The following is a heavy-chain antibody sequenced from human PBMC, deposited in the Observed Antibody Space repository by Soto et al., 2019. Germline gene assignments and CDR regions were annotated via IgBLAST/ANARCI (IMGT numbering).Heavy chain of an antibody. V-gene: IGHV3-48*02. CDR3: AREDILGVRSFDY. J-gene: IGHJ4*02. D-gene: IGHD3-9*01. CDR1: GFTFSGYS. CDR2: ISSGSKTI. Sequence: EGSLRLSCAASGFTFSGYSVNWVRRAPGKGLEWVSYISSGSKTIYYAESVKGRFTVSRDNARNSQFLQMNSLRDEDTAVYYCAREDILGVRSFDYWGQGTLVTVSS.